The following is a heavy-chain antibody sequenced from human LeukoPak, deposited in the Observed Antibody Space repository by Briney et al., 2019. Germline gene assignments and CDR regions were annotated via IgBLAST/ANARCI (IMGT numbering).Heavy chain of an antibody. Sequence: SETLSLTCTVSGGSISSYYWSWIRQPPGKGLEWIGYIYYSGSTYYNPSVKSRITISADTSKNQFSLKLSSVTAADTAVYYCATFEGTDDAFDIWGQGTMVTVSS. V-gene: IGHV4-59*12. CDR2: IYYSGST. CDR1: GGSISSYY. D-gene: IGHD1-14*01. CDR3: ATFEGTDDAFDI. J-gene: IGHJ3*02.